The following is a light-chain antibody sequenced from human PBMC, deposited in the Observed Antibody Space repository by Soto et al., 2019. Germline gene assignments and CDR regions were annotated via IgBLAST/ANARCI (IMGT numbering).Light chain of an antibody. Sequence: DIVQTQSPDPRAVSLGERASTDCNILLIVLSSSNNKNYLAWYQQKPGQPPKLLIYWASTREARVPDRFCGSGCGTDFSLTISSLQAEDVAVYYCQQLYDTPQTFGQGTKVDIK. CDR3: QQLYDTPQT. V-gene: IGKV4-1*01. CDR2: WAS. J-gene: IGKJ2*01. CDR1: LIVLSSSNNKNY.